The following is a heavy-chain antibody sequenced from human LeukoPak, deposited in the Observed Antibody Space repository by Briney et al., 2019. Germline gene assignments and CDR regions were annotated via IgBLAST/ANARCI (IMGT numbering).Heavy chain of an antibody. CDR3: ARLSITMVRGPRAFDI. CDR1: GGSISSYY. Sequence: SETLSLTCTVAGGSISSYYWSWIRQPPGKGLEWIGYIYYSGSTNYNPSLKSRVTISVDTSKNQFSLKLSSVTAADTAVYYCARLSITMVRGPRAFDIWGQGTMVTVSS. D-gene: IGHD3-10*01. CDR2: IYYSGST. J-gene: IGHJ3*02. V-gene: IGHV4-59*01.